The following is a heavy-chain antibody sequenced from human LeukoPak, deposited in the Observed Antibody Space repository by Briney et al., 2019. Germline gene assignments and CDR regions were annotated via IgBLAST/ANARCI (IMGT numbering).Heavy chain of an antibody. J-gene: IGHJ6*02. CDR1: GFTFSSYW. D-gene: IGHD3-16*01. CDR3: ARGGGLDV. CDR2: INHNGNVN. V-gene: IGHV3-7*03. Sequence: GESLRLSCAASGFTFSSYWMNWARQAPGKGLEWAASINHNGNVNYYVDSVEGRFTISRDNAKNSLYLQMSNLRAEDTAVYFCARGGGLDVWGQGATVTVSS.